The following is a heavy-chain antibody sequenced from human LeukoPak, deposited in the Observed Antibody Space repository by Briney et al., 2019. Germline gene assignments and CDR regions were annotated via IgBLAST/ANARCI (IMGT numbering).Heavy chain of an antibody. CDR2: IIPIFGTA. J-gene: IGHJ5*02. CDR3: ASGKYGLRSWFDP. CDR1: GGTFNRYA. V-gene: IGHV1-69*05. D-gene: IGHD4-17*01. Sequence: GASVKVSCKASGGTFNRYAVTWVRQAPGQGLEWLGGIIPIFGTANYAQKFQGRVTITTDESTNTVYMELTSLTSEDTAVYYCASGKYGLRSWFDPWGQGTLVTVSP.